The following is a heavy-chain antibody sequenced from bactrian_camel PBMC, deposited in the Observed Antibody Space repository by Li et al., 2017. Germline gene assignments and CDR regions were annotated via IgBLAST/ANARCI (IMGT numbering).Heavy chain of an antibody. CDR1: GYTYNRNC. CDR3: VTSVKTMDDS. CDR2: IYKDNSRT. J-gene: IGHJ4*01. V-gene: IGHV3-2*01. Sequence: HVQLVESGGGSVQAGGSLRLSCAASGYTYNRNCMAWFRQAPGKRLEWVSTIYKDNSRTYYSASVQGRFTISRDNDKNTVYLQMNSLQSDDTALYYCVTSVKTMDDSWGQGTQVTVS. D-gene: IGHD4*01.